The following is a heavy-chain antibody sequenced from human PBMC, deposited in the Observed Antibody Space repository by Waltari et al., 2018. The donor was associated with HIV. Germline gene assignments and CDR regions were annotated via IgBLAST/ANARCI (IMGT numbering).Heavy chain of an antibody. CDR2: IIRSSSSI. Sequence: EVQLVESGGGLVQPGGSLRLSCAASGFTFSNYTRNWVRQDPGKGLEWVSYIIRSSSSIFYADSVKGRFTISRDNAKNSLYLQMTSLRVEDTAVYYCARDINGGWGYWGQGTLVTVAS. J-gene: IGHJ4*02. D-gene: IGHD7-27*01. CDR3: ARDINGGWGY. V-gene: IGHV3-48*01. CDR1: GFTFSNYT.